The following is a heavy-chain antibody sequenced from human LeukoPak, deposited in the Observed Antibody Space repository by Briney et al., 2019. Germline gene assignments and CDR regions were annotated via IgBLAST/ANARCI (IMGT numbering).Heavy chain of an antibody. CDR1: GYTLTELS. J-gene: IGHJ4*02. CDR3: ATLNPGELWSFDY. V-gene: IGHV1-24*01. Sequence: GASVKVSCKVSGYTLTELSMHWVRQAPGKGLEWMGGFDPEDGETIYAQKFQGRVTVTEDTSTDTAYMELSSLRSEDTAVYYCATLNPGELWSFDYWGQGTLVTVSS. D-gene: IGHD3-10*01. CDR2: FDPEDGET.